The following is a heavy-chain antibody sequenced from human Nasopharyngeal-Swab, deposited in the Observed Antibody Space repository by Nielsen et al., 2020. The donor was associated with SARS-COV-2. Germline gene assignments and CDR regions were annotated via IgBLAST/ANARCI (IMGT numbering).Heavy chain of an antibody. CDR2: ISGGGGST. D-gene: IGHD3-3*01. Sequence: GESLKISCAASGFTFRNYAMGWVRQAPGKGLEWVSGISGGGGSTYYADSVKGRFTISRDNYNSKNTVDLQMNSLRAEDTAVYYCARFPRYDLYSFQSEYFQNWGQGTPVTVSS. J-gene: IGHJ1*01. CDR3: ARFPRYDLYSFQSEYFQN. CDR1: GFTFRNYA. V-gene: IGHV3-23*01.